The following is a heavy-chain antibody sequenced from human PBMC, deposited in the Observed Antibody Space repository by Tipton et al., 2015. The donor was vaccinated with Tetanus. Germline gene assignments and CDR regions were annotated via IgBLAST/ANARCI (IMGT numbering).Heavy chain of an antibody. CDR1: GGSISPYY. Sequence: PGLVKPSETLSLTCTVSGGSISPYYWSWIRQPPGKGLEWIGYIYYSGSTNYNPSLESRVTISVDTSKNQFSLKLRSVTAADTAVYYCARGGITAAGILDYWGQGTLVTVSS. V-gene: IGHV4-59*01. CDR2: IYYSGST. CDR3: ARGGITAAGILDY. J-gene: IGHJ4*02. D-gene: IGHD6-13*01.